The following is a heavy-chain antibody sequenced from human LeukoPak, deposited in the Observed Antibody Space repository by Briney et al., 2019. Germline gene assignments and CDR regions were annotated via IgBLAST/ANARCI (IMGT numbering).Heavy chain of an antibody. CDR1: GGSISSYY. J-gene: IGHJ5*02. CDR2: IYTSGST. D-gene: IGHD3-9*01. Sequence: KPSETLSLTCTVSGGSISSYYWSWIRQPAGKGLEWIGRIYTSGSTNYNPSLKSRVTISVDTSKNQFSLKLSSVTAADTAVYYCARHVRDYDILTGYYTSWFDPWGQGTLVTVSS. V-gene: IGHV4-4*07. CDR3: ARHVRDYDILTGYYTSWFDP.